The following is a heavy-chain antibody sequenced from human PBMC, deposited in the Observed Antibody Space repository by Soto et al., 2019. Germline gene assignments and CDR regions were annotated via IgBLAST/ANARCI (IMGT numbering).Heavy chain of an antibody. V-gene: IGHV1-69*02. Sequence: QVQLLQSGSEVKKPGSSVKVSCRASGGSLSSYPVTWVRQAPGQGLEWMGRIIPIVGLTNYAQKFQGRVTITADKSTATAYMELSILRSCDPAVYYCARPTGGRDAGGNYMDVWGKGTTVIVSS. D-gene: IGHD2-8*02. CDR3: ARPTGGRDAGGNYMDV. CDR1: GGSLSSYP. J-gene: IGHJ6*03. CDR2: IIPIVGLT.